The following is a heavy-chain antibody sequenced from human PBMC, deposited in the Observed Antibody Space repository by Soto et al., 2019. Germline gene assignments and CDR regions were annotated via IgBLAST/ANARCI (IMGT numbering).Heavy chain of an antibody. V-gene: IGHV1-69*01. Sequence: QVQLVQSGAEVKKPGSSVKVSCKASGGTFSSYAISWVRQAPGQGLEWMGGIIPIFGTANYAQKFQGRVTITADESTSTTYMELSSLRSEDTAVYYCARALFDTTMIVYYYYYGMDVWGQGTTVTVSS. D-gene: IGHD3-22*01. J-gene: IGHJ6*02. CDR1: GGTFSSYA. CDR3: ARALFDTTMIVYYYYYGMDV. CDR2: IIPIFGTA.